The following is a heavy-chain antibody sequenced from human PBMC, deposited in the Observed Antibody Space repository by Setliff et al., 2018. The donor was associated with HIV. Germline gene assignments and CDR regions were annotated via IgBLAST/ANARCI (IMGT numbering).Heavy chain of an antibody. CDR1: GDSVSSSNRVA. CDR2: TYYSSKWYI. V-gene: IGHV6-1*01. D-gene: IGHD2-15*01. Sequence: SQTLSLTCVISGDSVSSSNRVAWNWVRQSPSRGLEWLGRTYYSSKWYIDYAMSVKGRIIINPDTSKNRFSLQPNSVTPEDTAVYYCVRGNVSAFDIWGQGTMVTVSS. J-gene: IGHJ3*02. CDR3: VRGNVSAFDI.